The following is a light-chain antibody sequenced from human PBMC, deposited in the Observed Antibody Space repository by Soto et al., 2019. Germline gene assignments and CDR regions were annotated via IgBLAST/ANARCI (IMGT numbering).Light chain of an antibody. J-gene: IGLJ2*01. CDR3: SSYTSCSTDGVV. V-gene: IGLV2-14*01. CDR1: SSDVGGYNY. Sequence: QSALTQPASVSGSPGQSITISCTGTSSDVGGYNYVSWYQQHPGKAPKLMIDEVSNRPSGVSNRFSGSKSGNTASLTISGLQAEDEADDYCSSYTSCSTDGVVFGGGTKLTVL. CDR2: EVS.